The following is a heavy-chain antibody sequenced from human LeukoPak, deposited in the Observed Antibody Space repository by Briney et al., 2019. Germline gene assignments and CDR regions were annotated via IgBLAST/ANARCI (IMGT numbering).Heavy chain of an antibody. CDR2: IIPIFGTA. CDR3: ARSLYYDFWSGYDRLDY. CDR1: GGTFSSYA. D-gene: IGHD3-3*01. V-gene: IGHV1-69*05. Sequence: SVKVSCKASGGTFSSYAISWVRQAPGQGLEWMGGIIPIFGTANYAQKFQARVTITTDESTSTAYMELSSLRSEDTAVYYCARSLYYDFWSGYDRLDYWGQGTLVTVSS. J-gene: IGHJ4*02.